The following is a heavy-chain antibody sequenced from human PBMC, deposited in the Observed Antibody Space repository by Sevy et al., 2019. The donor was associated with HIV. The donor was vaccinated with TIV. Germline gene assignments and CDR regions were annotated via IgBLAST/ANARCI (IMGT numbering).Heavy chain of an antibody. J-gene: IGHJ4*02. CDR3: TRQPGIAAAGTGY. CDR2: IRSKANSYAT. CDR1: GFTFSGSA. Sequence: GGSLRLSCAASGFTFSGSAMHWVRQASGKGLEWVGRIRSKANSYATAYAASVKGRFTISRDDSKNTAYLQMNSLKTEDTAVYYCTRQPGIAAAGTGYWGQGTLVTVSS. D-gene: IGHD6-13*01. V-gene: IGHV3-73*01.